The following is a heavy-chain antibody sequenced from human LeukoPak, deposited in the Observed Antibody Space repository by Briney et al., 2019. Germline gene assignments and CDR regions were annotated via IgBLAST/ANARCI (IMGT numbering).Heavy chain of an antibody. Sequence: GGSLSLSCAASGFTFSSYAMSWVRQAPGKGLEWVSAISGSGGSTYYADSVKGRFTISRDNSKNTLYLQMNSLRAEDTAVYYCANPPNHRWLRGYYFDYWGQGTLVTVSS. J-gene: IGHJ4*02. D-gene: IGHD3-22*01. CDR1: GFTFSSYA. CDR2: ISGSGGST. V-gene: IGHV3-23*01. CDR3: ANPPNHRWLRGYYFDY.